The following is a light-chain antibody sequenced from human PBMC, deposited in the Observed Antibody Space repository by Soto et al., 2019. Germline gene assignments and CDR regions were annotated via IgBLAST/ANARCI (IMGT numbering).Light chain of an antibody. CDR3: QSYASSLSGYV. CDR2: GNS. V-gene: IGLV1-40*01. Sequence: QPVLTQPPSVSGAPGQRVTISCTGSSYNIGAGYDVHWYQQLPGTAPKLLIYGNSNRPSGVPDRFSGSKSGTSASLAITGLQAEDEADYYCQSYASSLSGYVFGTGTKLTVL. CDR1: SYNIGAGYD. J-gene: IGLJ1*01.